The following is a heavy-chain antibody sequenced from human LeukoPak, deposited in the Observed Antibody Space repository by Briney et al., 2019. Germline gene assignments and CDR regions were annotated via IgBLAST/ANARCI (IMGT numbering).Heavy chain of an antibody. V-gene: IGHV4-4*07. Sequence: PSETLSLTCTVSGGSLSSYYWSWIRQPAGKGLEWIGRIYTSGSTNYNPSLKSRVTMSVDTSKNQFSLKLSSVTAADTAVYYCARDSYYDGSGYYHAFDIWGQGTMVTVSS. CDR3: ARDSYYDGSGYYHAFDI. CDR2: IYTSGST. J-gene: IGHJ3*02. D-gene: IGHD3-22*01. CDR1: GGSLSSYY.